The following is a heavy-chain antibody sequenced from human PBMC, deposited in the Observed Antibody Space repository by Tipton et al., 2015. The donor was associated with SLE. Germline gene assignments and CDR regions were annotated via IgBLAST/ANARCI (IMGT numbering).Heavy chain of an antibody. Sequence: TLSLTCTVSGASISSGSFYWSWIRQSAGKGLEWIGRMYTRGSTNYSPSLRSRVTISMGMSKNLLSLELSSVTAADTAVYYCARLTWSNGPFEYWGQGTLVTVSS. CDR1: GASISSGSFY. CDR3: ARLTWSNGPFEY. J-gene: IGHJ4*02. D-gene: IGHD1-26*01. CDR2: MYTRGST. V-gene: IGHV4-61*02.